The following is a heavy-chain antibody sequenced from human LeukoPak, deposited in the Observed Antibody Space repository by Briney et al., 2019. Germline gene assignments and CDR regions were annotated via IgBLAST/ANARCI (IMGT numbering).Heavy chain of an antibody. CDR2: ITPNTGAT. J-gene: IGHJ4*02. V-gene: IGHV1-46*01. Sequence: ASVTVSCKASGYTFTSYYMHWVRQAPGQGPEWMGLITPNTGATSYAQKFKGSVTVTRDMSTSTVYLELTSLRSEDTAVYYCARAYGYYKPEFDFWGQGTLVTVSS. D-gene: IGHD5-18*01. CDR3: ARAYGYYKPEFDF. CDR1: GYTFTSYY.